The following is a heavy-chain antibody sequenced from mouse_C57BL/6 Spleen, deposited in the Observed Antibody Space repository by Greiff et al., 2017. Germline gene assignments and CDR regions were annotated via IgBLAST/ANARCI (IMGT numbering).Heavy chain of an antibody. CDR3: ARGCYGSNFDV. Sequence: DVKLVESEGGLVQPGSSLKLSCTASGFTFSDYYMAWVRQVPEKGLEWVATINYDGSSTYYLDSLQSRFIISRDNAKNILYLQMSSLKSEDTATYYCARGCYGSNFDVWGTGTAVTVSS. CDR2: INYDGSST. J-gene: IGHJ1*03. V-gene: IGHV5-16*01. CDR1: GFTFSDYY. D-gene: IGHD1-1*01.